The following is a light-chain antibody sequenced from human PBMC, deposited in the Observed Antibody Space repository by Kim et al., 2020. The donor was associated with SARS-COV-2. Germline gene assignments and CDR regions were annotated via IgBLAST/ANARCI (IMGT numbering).Light chain of an antibody. CDR1: KLGDKY. V-gene: IGLV3-1*01. CDR3: QAWDSSTVV. J-gene: IGLJ2*01. Sequence: SYELTQPPSVSVSPGQTASITCSGDKLGDKYACWYQQKPGQSPVLVIYQDSKRPSGIPERFSGSNSGSTATLTISGTQAMDEADYYCQAWDSSTVV. CDR2: QDS.